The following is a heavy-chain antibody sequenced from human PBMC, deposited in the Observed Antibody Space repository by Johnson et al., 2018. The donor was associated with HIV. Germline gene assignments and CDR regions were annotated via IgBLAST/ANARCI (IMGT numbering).Heavy chain of an antibody. Sequence: VQLVESGGVVVQPGGSLRLSCAASGFTFDDYAMHWVRQAPGKGLEWVSLISWDGGSTYYADSVKGRFTISRDNSKNSLYLQMNSLRAEDTALYYCTTDRATYDAFDIWGQGTMVTVSS. J-gene: IGHJ3*02. CDR3: TTDRATYDAFDI. D-gene: IGHD1-26*01. CDR2: ISWDGGST. V-gene: IGHV3-43D*03. CDR1: GFTFDDYA.